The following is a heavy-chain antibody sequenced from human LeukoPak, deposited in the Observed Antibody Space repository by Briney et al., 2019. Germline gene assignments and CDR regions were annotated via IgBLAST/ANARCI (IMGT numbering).Heavy chain of an antibody. J-gene: IGHJ4*02. V-gene: IGHV4-34*01. Sequence: SETLSLTCAVYGGSFSGYYWSWIRQPPGKGLEWIGEINHSGSTNYNPSLKSRVTISVDTSKNQFSLKLSSVTAADTAVYYCASGTGLTPFDYWGQGPLVTVSS. CDR1: GGSFSGYY. D-gene: IGHD4-23*01. CDR2: INHSGST. CDR3: ASGTGLTPFDY.